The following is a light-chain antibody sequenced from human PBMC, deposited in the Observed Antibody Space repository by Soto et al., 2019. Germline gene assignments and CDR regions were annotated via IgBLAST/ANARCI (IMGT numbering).Light chain of an antibody. V-gene: IGKV3-15*01. CDR1: QSVDSN. CDR2: GAS. J-gene: IGKJ2*01. Sequence: EIVMTQSPATLSVSPGERATLSCRASQSVDSNLAWYQQKPGQAPRLLIYGASNRATGIPARFSGSGSGTESTLTISSLQSEDFAVYYCQQYNKWPQYTFGQGTQLEIK. CDR3: QQYNKWPQYT.